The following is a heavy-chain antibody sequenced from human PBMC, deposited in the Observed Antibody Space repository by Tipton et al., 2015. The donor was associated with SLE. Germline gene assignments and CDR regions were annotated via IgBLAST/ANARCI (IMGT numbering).Heavy chain of an antibody. CDR2: ISSSSGYI. V-gene: IGHV3-21*01. D-gene: IGHD2-15*01. CDR1: GFTFSSYS. Sequence: SLRLSCAASGFTFSSYSMDWVRQAPGKGLEWVSSISSSSGYIYYADSVKGRFTISRDNAKNSLYLQMNSLRAEDTAVYYCARRIGYCSGGSCYSFWYFDLWGRGTLGTVSS. J-gene: IGHJ2*01. CDR3: ARRIGYCSGGSCYSFWYFDL.